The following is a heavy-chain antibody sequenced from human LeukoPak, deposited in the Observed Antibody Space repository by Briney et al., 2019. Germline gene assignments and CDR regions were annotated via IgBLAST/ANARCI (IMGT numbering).Heavy chain of an antibody. CDR2: INPNSGGT. Sequence: ASVKVSCKASGYTFTSYDINWVRQAPGQGLEWMGWINPNSGGTNYAQKFQGRVTVTRDTSISTAYMELSRLRSDDTAVYYCAREHSSGYYFDAFGIWGQGTMVTVSS. D-gene: IGHD3-22*01. CDR1: GYTFTSYD. J-gene: IGHJ3*02. V-gene: IGHV1-2*02. CDR3: AREHSSGYYFDAFGI.